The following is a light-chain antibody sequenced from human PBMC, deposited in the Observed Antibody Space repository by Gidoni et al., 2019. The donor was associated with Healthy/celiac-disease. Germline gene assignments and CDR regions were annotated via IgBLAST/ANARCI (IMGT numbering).Light chain of an antibody. CDR3: QQRNSYRHT. CDR1: QGISSY. CDR2: AAS. V-gene: IGKV1-9*01. Sequence: DIQLTQSPSFLSASVGDRVTITCRASQGISSYLAWYQQKPGKATKLLIYAASTVQSGVPSRFSGSGSGTEFTLTISSLQPEDFATYYWQQRNSYRHTFGGGTKVEIK. J-gene: IGKJ4*01.